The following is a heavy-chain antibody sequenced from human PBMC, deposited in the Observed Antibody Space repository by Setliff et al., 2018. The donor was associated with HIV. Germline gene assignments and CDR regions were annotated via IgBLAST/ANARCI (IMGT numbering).Heavy chain of an antibody. CDR1: GFTFDDYA. J-gene: IGHJ5*02. Sequence: GGSLRLSCAASGFTFDDYAMHWVRQAPGKGLEWVSGISWNSGSIGYAGSVKGRFTISRDNAKNSLYLQMSSLRAEDTAVYYCARNWFDPWGQGTRVTVSS. CDR3: ARNWFDP. V-gene: IGHV3-9*01. CDR2: ISWNSGSI.